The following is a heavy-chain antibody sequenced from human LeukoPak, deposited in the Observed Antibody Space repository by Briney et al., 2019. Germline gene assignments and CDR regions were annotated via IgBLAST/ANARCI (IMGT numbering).Heavy chain of an antibody. V-gene: IGHV3-48*03. Sequence: GGSLRLSCAVSGFTFSSYEMNWVRQAPGKGLEWVSYIGRSGSTIYYADSVKGRFTISRDNAKNSLSLQMNSLRAEDTAVYYRARALDSSSSRYQAFEYWGQGTLVTVSS. CDR1: GFTFSSYE. D-gene: IGHD2-2*01. J-gene: IGHJ4*02. CDR2: IGRSGSTI. CDR3: ARALDSSSSRYQAFEY.